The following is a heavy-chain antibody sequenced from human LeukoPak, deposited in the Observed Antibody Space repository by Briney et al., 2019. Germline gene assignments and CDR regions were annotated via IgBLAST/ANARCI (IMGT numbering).Heavy chain of an antibody. Sequence: SETLSLTCAVSNSSISSGYFWGWIRQSPGIGLDWVGSIYHIGKTYYNPSLRSRLTISVDASNNQLSLSLNFLTAADSALYFCARGAGAFGSSSYHFDYWGQGILVTVSS. CDR1: NSSISSGYF. CDR3: ARGAGAFGSSSYHFDY. D-gene: IGHD6-6*01. V-gene: IGHV4-38-2*01. J-gene: IGHJ4*02. CDR2: IYHIGKT.